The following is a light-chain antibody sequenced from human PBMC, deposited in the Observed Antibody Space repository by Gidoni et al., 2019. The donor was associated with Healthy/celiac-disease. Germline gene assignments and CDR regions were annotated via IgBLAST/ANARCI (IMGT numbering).Light chain of an antibody. V-gene: IGKV4-1*01. CDR3: QQYYSTPCS. Sequence: DIVMTQSQDSLAVSLDERATINCKSSQSVLYSSNNKNYLAWYQQKPGQPPKLLIYWASTRESGVPDRFSGSGSGTDFTLTISSLQAEDVAVYYCQQYYSTPCSFGQGTKLEIK. J-gene: IGKJ2*04. CDR2: WAS. CDR1: QSVLYSSNNKNY.